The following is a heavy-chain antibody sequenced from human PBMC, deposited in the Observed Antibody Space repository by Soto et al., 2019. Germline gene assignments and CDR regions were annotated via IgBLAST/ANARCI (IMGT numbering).Heavy chain of an antibody. CDR1: GVAIVSFY. J-gene: IGHJ4*02. CDR3: ARDLKQLGHFDY. Sequence: PAETLSLTCTVSGVAIVSFYCICIRQPAWKGLEWIVRIFIGGTTNYNPSLKSRVTMSLDTSKNQFSLKLTSVTAADTAVYFCARDLKQLGHFDYWGRGTLVTVSS. D-gene: IGHD1-1*01. CDR2: IFIGGTT. V-gene: IGHV4-4*07.